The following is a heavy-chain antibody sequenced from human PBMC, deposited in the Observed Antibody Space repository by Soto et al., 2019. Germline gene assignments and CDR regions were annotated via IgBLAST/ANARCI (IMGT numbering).Heavy chain of an antibody. Sequence: QVQLQESGPGLVKPSQTLSLTCTFSGGSISSVGYYWSWIRQHPGKGLEWIGYIYNSGSTHYNTSLKSRITMSVDTSKNQFSLKLSSVTVADTAVYFCARETVGTIDRWGQGTLVTVSS. J-gene: IGHJ5*02. CDR2: IYNSGST. CDR1: GGSISSVGYY. D-gene: IGHD5-12*01. CDR3: ARETVGTIDR. V-gene: IGHV4-31*03.